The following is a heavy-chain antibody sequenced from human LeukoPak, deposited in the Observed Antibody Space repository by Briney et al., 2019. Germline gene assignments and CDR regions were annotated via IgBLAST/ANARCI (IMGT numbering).Heavy chain of an antibody. J-gene: IGHJ4*02. CDR1: GGSISSSSYY. Sequence: SETLSLTCTVSGGSISSSSYYWGWIRQPPGKELEWIGSIYYSGSTYYNPSLKSRVTISVDTSKNQFSLKLSSVTAADTAVHYCARGFNLSGSSRDTDFIDYWGQGTLVTVSS. CDR3: ARGFNLSGSSRDTDFIDY. V-gene: IGHV4-39*01. CDR2: IYYSGST. D-gene: IGHD1-26*01.